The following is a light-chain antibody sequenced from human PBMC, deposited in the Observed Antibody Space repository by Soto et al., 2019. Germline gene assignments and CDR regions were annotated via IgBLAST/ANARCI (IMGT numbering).Light chain of an antibody. V-gene: IGKV3-15*01. Sequence: EIVLTQSPATLSLSPGERATLSCRASQSIRNFLAWYQQKPGQAPRLLIYGASTRAPGFPARFSGSGSGTDFTLTISSLQSEDFAVYYCQQYNNWPWTFGQGTKVDIK. CDR2: GAS. CDR3: QQYNNWPWT. CDR1: QSIRNF. J-gene: IGKJ1*01.